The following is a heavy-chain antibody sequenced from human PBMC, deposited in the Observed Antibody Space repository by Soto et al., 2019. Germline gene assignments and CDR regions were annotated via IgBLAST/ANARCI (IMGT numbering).Heavy chain of an antibody. CDR2: INYSGST. Sequence: QVQLQESGPGLVKPSETLSLTCTVSGGSISSYYWSWIRQPPGKGLEWIGYINYSGSTNYNHSLKSRVPISVDTSKNQFSLKLSSATAAYTAVYYCARRYGGNLDYWGEGTLVTASS. CDR3: ARRYGGNLDY. J-gene: IGHJ4*02. CDR1: GGSISSYY. D-gene: IGHD1-1*01. V-gene: IGHV4-59*08.